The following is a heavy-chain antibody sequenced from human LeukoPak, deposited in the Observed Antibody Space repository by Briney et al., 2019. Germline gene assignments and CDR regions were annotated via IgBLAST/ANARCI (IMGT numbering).Heavy chain of an antibody. D-gene: IGHD3-3*01. CDR3: ARNFWSGYYGY. Sequence: SETLSLTCAVYGGSFSGYYWSWIRQPPGKGLEWIGEINHSGSTNYNPSLKRRVTISVDTSKKQFSLKLSSVTAADTAVYYCARNFWSGYYGYWGQGTLVTVSS. CDR2: INHSGST. V-gene: IGHV4-34*01. J-gene: IGHJ4*02. CDR1: GGSFSGYY.